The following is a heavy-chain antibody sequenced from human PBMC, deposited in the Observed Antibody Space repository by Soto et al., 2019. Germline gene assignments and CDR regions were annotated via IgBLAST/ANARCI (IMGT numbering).Heavy chain of an antibody. Sequence: EVQLVESGGGLVLPGGSLRLSCAASGFTFSSYWMSWVRQAPGKGLEWVANIKQDGTEEHYVDSVKGRFTISRDNAKYSLYLQMNSLRAEDTAVYLCAMGAFPTWGSYPLDYWGQGTLVTVSS. D-gene: IGHD3-16*02. J-gene: IGHJ4*02. V-gene: IGHV3-7*01. CDR2: IKQDGTEE. CDR3: AMGAFPTWGSYPLDY. CDR1: GFTFSSYW.